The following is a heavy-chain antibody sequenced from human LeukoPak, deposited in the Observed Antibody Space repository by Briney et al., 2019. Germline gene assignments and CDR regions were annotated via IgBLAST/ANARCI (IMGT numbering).Heavy chain of an antibody. CDR1: GGSISSYY. J-gene: IGHJ5*02. CDR2: IYYSGST. Sequence: SETLPLTCTVSGGSISSYYWSWIRQPPGKGLEWIGYIYYSGSTNYNPSLKSRVTISVDTSKNQFSLKLSSVTAADTAVYYCARGPHYCSGGSCYRNWFDPWGQGTLVTVSS. CDR3: ARGPHYCSGGSCYRNWFDP. V-gene: IGHV4-59*01. D-gene: IGHD2-15*01.